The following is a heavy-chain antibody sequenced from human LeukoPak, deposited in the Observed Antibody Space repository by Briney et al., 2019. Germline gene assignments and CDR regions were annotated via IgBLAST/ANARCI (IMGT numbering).Heavy chain of an antibody. Sequence: GGSLRLSCAASGFTFSSYGMPWVRQAPGKGLEWVAVIWYDGSNKYYADSVKGRFTISGDNSKNTLYLQMNSLRAEDTAVYYCARALDVSSSWPVYNWFDPWGQGTLVTVSS. V-gene: IGHV3-33*01. CDR1: GFTFSSYG. CDR3: ARALDVSSSWPVYNWFDP. CDR2: IWYDGSNK. D-gene: IGHD6-13*01. J-gene: IGHJ5*02.